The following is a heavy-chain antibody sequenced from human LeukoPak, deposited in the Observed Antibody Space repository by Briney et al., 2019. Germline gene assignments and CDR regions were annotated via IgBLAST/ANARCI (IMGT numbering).Heavy chain of an antibody. Sequence: ASVNVSCKASGGTFSSYAISWVRQAPGQGLEWMGGIIPIFGTANYAQKFQGRVTITADESTSTAYMELSSLRSEDTAVYYCARNGPSMATLGPIDYWGQGTLVTVSS. CDR3: ARNGPSMATLGPIDY. D-gene: IGHD5-24*01. CDR2: IIPIFGTA. V-gene: IGHV1-69*13. J-gene: IGHJ4*02. CDR1: GGTFSSYA.